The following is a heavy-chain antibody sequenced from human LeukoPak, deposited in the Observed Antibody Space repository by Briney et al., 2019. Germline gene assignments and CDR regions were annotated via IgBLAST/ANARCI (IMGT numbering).Heavy chain of an antibody. CDR1: GGTFSSYA. Sequence: SVKVSCKASGGTFSSYAISWVRQAPGQGLEWMGGIIPIFGTANYAQKFQGRVTITADESTSTAYMELSSLRSEDTAVYYCASLPEAYCGGDRYSSHWGQGTLVTVSS. J-gene: IGHJ4*02. D-gene: IGHD2-21*02. V-gene: IGHV1-69*13. CDR3: ASLPEAYCGGDRYSSH. CDR2: IIPIFGTA.